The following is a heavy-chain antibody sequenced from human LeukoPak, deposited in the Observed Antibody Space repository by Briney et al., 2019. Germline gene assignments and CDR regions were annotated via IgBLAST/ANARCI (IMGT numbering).Heavy chain of an antibody. V-gene: IGHV3-30*18. Sequence: PGRSLRLSCAASGFTFSSHGMHWVRQAPGKGLEWVAVISYDGRNKYYADSVKGRFTISRDNSKNTLYLQMNSLRAEDTAVYYCAKDQRWLQWVDYWGQGTLVIVSS. CDR2: ISYDGRNK. D-gene: IGHD5-24*01. CDR3: AKDQRWLQWVDY. CDR1: GFTFSSHG. J-gene: IGHJ4*02.